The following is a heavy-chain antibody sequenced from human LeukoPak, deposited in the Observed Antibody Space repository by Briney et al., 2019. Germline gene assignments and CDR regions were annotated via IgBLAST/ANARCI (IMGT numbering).Heavy chain of an antibody. J-gene: IGHJ4*02. Sequence: ASVKVSCKTSGYTFTAYYIHWLRQAPGQRPECMAWINPNSGGSYFAHKFQCRITLTRHTSICTAYMELNRLISDDTAVYYWATRPAYSSSFDYWGQGSLVTVPS. CDR2: INPNSGGS. CDR3: ATRPAYSSSFDY. V-gene: IGHV1-2*02. CDR1: GYTFTAYY. D-gene: IGHD6-6*01.